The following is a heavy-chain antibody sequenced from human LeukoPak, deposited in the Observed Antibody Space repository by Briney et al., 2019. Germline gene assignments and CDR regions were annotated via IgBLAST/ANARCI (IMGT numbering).Heavy chain of an antibody. D-gene: IGHD3-16*01. CDR1: GVSISSYD. CDR3: ARGFGSPDY. CDR2: IYYSGST. Sequence: SETLSLTRTVSGVSISSYDWSWLRQPPGKGLEWIGHIYYSGSTTYNPSLKSRVTISVDTSKNQFSLNLSSVTAADTAVYYCARGFGSPDYWGQGTLVTVSS. J-gene: IGHJ4*02. V-gene: IGHV4-59*01.